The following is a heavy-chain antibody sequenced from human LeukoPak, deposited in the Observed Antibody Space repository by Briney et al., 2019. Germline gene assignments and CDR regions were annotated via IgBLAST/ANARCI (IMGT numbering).Heavy chain of an antibody. CDR2: INHNGNVN. V-gene: IGHV3-7*01. CDR1: GFTFSSYW. Sequence: GGSLRLSCAASGFTFSSYWMNWARQAPGKGLEWVASINHNGNVNYYVDSVKGRFTISRDNAKNSLYLQMNSLRAEDTAVYYCAREDSGYDGFGYWGQGTLVTVS. CDR3: AREDSGYDGFGY. D-gene: IGHD5-12*01. J-gene: IGHJ4*02.